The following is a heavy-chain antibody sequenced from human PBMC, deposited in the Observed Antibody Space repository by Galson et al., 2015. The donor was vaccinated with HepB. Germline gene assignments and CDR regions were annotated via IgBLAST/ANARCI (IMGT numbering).Heavy chain of an antibody. CDR3: ARDPGSGDAFDI. J-gene: IGHJ3*02. D-gene: IGHD6-25*01. V-gene: IGHV1-69*04. CDR1: GGTFSSYT. CDR2: IIPILGIA. Sequence: SVKVSCKASGGTFSSYTISWVRQAPRQGLEWMGRIIPILGIANYAQKFQGRVTITADKSTSTAYMELSSLRSEDTAVYYCARDPGSGDAFDIWGQGTMVTVSS.